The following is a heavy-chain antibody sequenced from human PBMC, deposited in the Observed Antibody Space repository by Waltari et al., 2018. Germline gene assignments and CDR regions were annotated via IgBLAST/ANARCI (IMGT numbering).Heavy chain of an antibody. CDR1: GFSLSTSGVG. CDR3: AHKAGDWLLYYFDY. D-gene: IGHD3-9*01. Sequence: QITLKESGPTLVKPTQTLTLTCTFSGFSLSTSGVGVGWIRQPPGKALGWLALIYWNDDKRYSPSLKSRLTITKDTSKNQVVLTMPNMDPVDTATYYCAHKAGDWLLYYFDYWGQGTLVTVSS. CDR2: IYWNDDK. J-gene: IGHJ4*02. V-gene: IGHV2-5*01.